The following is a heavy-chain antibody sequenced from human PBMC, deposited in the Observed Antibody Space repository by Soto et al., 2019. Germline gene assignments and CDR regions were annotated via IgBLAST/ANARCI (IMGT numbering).Heavy chain of an antibody. D-gene: IGHD3-10*01. V-gene: IGHV1-69*19. CDR3: AREVQVHTPAFVS. J-gene: IGHJ4*02. Sequence: QVQLVQSGAEMKKPGSSVKVSCQSSGGTFNTYAMNWVRQAPGQGPEWMGDISPMFGAANYAPKFQGRVTLTADESTGTSYMQLSSLTSEDTALYFCAREVQVHTPAFVSWCQGTLVTVSS. CDR2: ISPMFGAA. CDR1: GGTFNTYA.